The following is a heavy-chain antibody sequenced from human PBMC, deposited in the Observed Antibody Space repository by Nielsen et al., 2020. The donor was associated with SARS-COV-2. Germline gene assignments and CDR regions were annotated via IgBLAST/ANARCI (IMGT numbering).Heavy chain of an antibody. D-gene: IGHD2-2*02. CDR2: VSHSGST. CDR1: GGSISSSNW. Sequence: SETLSLTCAVSGGSISSSNWWSWVRQSPGKGLEWIGEVSHSGSTNYNPSLKSRVTLSMDKSRRHFSLRLASVSAADTAVYFCARGDLVVVPSPLLGLGPIFYYFCLDVWGKGTTVIVSS. CDR3: ARGDLVVVPSPLLGLGPIFYYFCLDV. V-gene: IGHV4-4*02. J-gene: IGHJ6*03.